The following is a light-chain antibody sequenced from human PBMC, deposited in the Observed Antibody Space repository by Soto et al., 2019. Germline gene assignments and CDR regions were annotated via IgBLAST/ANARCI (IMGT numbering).Light chain of an antibody. CDR3: SAYTTSSTLV. Sequence: QSVLTQPASVSGSPGQSITISCTGTSSDVGAYNFVSWHQQHPGKAPKLMIYNVYDRPSGISYRFSGSKSGNTASLTISGLQGGDEADYYCSAYTTSSTLVFGTETKVTVL. CDR2: NVY. J-gene: IGLJ1*01. CDR1: SSDVGAYNF. V-gene: IGLV2-14*03.